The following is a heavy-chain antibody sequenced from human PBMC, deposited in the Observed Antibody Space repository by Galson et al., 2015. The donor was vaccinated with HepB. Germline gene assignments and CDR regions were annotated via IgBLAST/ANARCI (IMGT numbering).Heavy chain of an antibody. CDR2: IWFDGSAT. CDR3: ARDAPFDSSGWTNWFDP. D-gene: IGHD6-19*01. CDR1: GFTFSRYG. J-gene: IGHJ5*02. Sequence: SLRLSCAASGFTFSRYGMHWVRQAPGKGLEWVAAIWFDGSATFYRDSVKGRFSISRDDSKNILYLQMNSLRAEDTAVYSCARDAPFDSSGWTNWFDPWGQGTLVTVCS. V-gene: IGHV3-33*01.